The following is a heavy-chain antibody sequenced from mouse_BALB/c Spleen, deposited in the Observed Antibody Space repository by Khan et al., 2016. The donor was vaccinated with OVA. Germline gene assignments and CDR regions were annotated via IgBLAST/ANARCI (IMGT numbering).Heavy chain of an antibody. J-gene: IGHJ2*01. V-gene: IGHV3-2*02. CDR3: ARGLRYFDY. CDR2: ITYSGST. CDR1: GYSITSAYA. D-gene: IGHD3-1*01. Sequence: QLQELGPGLVKPSQSLSLTCTVTGYSITSAYAWNWIRQFPGDKLEWMGYITYSGSTNYNPSLKSRISITRDTSKNQFFLQLNSVTTEDTATYYCARGLRYFDYWGQGTTLTVSS.